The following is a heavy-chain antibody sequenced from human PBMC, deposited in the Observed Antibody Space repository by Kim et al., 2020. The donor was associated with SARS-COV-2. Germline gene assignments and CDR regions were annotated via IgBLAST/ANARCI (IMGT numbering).Heavy chain of an antibody. CDR3: ARGGGWLSYGDAFDI. Sequence: SETLSLTCAVYGGSFSGYYWSWIRQPPGKGLEWIGEINHSGSTNYNPSLKSRVTISVDTSKNQFSLKLSSVTAADTAVYYCARGGGWLSYGDAFDIWGQGTMVTVSS. V-gene: IGHV4-34*01. D-gene: IGHD3-22*01. CDR1: GGSFSGYY. J-gene: IGHJ3*02. CDR2: INHSGST.